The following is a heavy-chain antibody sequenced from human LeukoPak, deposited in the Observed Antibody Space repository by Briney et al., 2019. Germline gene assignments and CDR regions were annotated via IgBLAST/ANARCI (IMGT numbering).Heavy chain of an antibody. V-gene: IGHV1-8*01. J-gene: IGHJ1*01. CDR1: GYTFTSYD. D-gene: IGHD3-22*01. CDR2: MNPNSGNT. CDR3: ATQGSYYYDSSGYYFQH. Sequence: ASVKVSCKASGYTFTSYDINWVRQATGQGLEWMGWMNPNSGNTGYAQKFQGRVTMTEDTSTDTAYMELSSLRSEDTAVYYCATQGSYYYDSSGYYFQHWGQGTLVTVSS.